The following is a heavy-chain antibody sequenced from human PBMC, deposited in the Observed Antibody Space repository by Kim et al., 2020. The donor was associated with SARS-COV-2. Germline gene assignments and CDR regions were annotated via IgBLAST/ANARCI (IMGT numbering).Heavy chain of an antibody. CDR3: ATDRGIAMIRGVILS. Sequence: GGSLRLSCAASGFTFNNAWMSWVRQAPGKGLEWVGRIKGRSDGETTDYAAPVKGRFSLSRDDSRNTLYLFMNSLKTEDTAMYYCATDRGIAMIRGVILSWGQGTLVTVSS. V-gene: IGHV3-15*01. CDR1: GFTFNNAW. J-gene: IGHJ4*02. CDR2: IKGRSDGETT. D-gene: IGHD3-10*01.